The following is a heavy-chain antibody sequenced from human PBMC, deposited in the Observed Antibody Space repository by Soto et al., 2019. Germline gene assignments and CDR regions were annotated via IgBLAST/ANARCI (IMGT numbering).Heavy chain of an antibody. CDR1: GDSISSGGYY. V-gene: IGHV4-31*03. CDR3: AREGIAPAGIDWFDP. J-gene: IGHJ5*02. D-gene: IGHD6-13*01. CDR2: IYYSGNT. Sequence: QVQLQESGPGLVKPSQTLSLTCTVSGDSISSGGYYWSWIRQHPGKGLEWIGYIYYSGNTYYNPSLKSRVTISVDTSKNQFSLNLSSVTAADTAVYYCAREGIAPAGIDWFDPWGLGTLVTVSS.